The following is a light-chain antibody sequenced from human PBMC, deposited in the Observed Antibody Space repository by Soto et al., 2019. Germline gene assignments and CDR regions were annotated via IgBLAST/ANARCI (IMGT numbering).Light chain of an antibody. J-gene: IGKJ1*01. CDR1: QSVLYSSNNKNY. Sequence: DIVMTQSPDSLAVSLGERATINCKSSQSVLYSSNNKNYLAWYQQKPGQPPRLLIYWASTRESGVPDRFSGSGSGTDFTLTINSRQAEDVAVYYCQQYSNTPQSFGQGTKVEIK. CDR2: WAS. CDR3: QQYSNTPQS. V-gene: IGKV4-1*01.